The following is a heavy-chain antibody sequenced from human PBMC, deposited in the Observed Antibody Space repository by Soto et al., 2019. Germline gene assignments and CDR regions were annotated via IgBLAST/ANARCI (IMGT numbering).Heavy chain of an antibody. CDR1: GGSFSGYY. D-gene: IGHD2-15*01. Sequence: QVQLQQWGAGLLKPSETLSLTCAVYGGSFSGYYWSWIRQPPGKGLEWIGEINHSGSTNYNPSLKSRVTISVDTSKNQFSLKLSSVTAADTAVYYCARGVAPKFPPEIDYWGQGTLVTVSS. V-gene: IGHV4-34*01. CDR3: ARGVAPKFPPEIDY. J-gene: IGHJ4*02. CDR2: INHSGST.